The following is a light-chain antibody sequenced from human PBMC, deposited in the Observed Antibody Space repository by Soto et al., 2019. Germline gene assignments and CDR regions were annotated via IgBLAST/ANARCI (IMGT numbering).Light chain of an antibody. J-gene: IGKJ4*01. CDR2: DAS. CDR1: QSVRSKY. Sequence: EIVLTQSPDTLSLSPGERATLSCRASQSVRSKYLAWYQQKPGQAPRFLIYDASSRATGIPDRFSGSGSGTDSTLTISRLDPEDSAVYYCHQYGSSPLSFGGGTKVEIK. V-gene: IGKV3-20*01. CDR3: HQYGSSPLS.